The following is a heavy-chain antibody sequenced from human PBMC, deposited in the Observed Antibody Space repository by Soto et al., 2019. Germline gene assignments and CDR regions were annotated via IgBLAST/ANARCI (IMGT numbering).Heavy chain of an antibody. D-gene: IGHD2-15*01. Sequence: QVQLVQSGAEVKKPGASVRVSCQTSAYTFTNYAVSWVRQAPGQGLEWMGWISGDNGNTIYAQKFQGRVTMTTDTSTRRAYMELRSLRYDATAVYYCATGLLGYSSGGRCYSDSWGQGNLVTVSS. CDR3: ATGLLGYSSGGRCYSDS. CDR1: AYTFTNYA. V-gene: IGHV1-18*01. J-gene: IGHJ4*02. CDR2: ISGDNGNT.